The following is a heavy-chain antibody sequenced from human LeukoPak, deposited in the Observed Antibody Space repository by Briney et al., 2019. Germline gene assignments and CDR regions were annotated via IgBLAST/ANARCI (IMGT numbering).Heavy chain of an antibody. Sequence: GGSLRLSCAASGFTVSSNYMSWVRQAPGKGLEWVSVIYSGGSTYYADSVKGRFTISRVNSKNTLYLQMNSLRAEDTAVYYCVREGAGQQLVWVRFDYWGQGTLVSVSS. V-gene: IGHV3-53*01. CDR1: GFTVSSNY. J-gene: IGHJ4*02. CDR3: VREGAGQQLVWVRFDY. D-gene: IGHD6-13*01. CDR2: IYSGGST.